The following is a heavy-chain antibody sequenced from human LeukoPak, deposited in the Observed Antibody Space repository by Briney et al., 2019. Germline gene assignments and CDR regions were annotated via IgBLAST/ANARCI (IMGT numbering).Heavy chain of an antibody. CDR3: ARVGRESYYRYYMDV. J-gene: IGHJ6*03. D-gene: IGHD3-10*01. CDR2: IYTSGST. Sequence: SETLSLTCTDSGGSISSGSYYWSWIRQPAGKGLEWIGRIYTSGSTNYNPSLMSRVTISVDTSKNQFSLKLSSVTAADTAVYYCARVGRESYYRYYMDVWGKGTTVTVSS. V-gene: IGHV4-61*02. CDR1: GGSISSGSYY.